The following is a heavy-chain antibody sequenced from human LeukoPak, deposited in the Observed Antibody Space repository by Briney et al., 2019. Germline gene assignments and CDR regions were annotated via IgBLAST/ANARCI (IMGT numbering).Heavy chain of an antibody. CDR2: ISGSGGST. CDR1: GFTFSSYA. Sequence: GGSLRLSCAASGFTFSSYAMSWVRQAPGKGLEWVSAISGSGGSTYYADSVKGRFAISRDNSKNTPYLQMNSLRAEDTAVYYCAKDRSSSWPTYFDYWGQGTLVTVSS. CDR3: AKDRSSSWPTYFDY. V-gene: IGHV3-23*01. J-gene: IGHJ4*02. D-gene: IGHD6-13*01.